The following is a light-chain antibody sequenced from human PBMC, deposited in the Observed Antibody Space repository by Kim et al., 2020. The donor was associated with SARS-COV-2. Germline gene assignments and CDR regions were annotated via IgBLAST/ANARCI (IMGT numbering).Light chain of an antibody. CDR3: QQSYSNPFT. CDR2: AAS. V-gene: IGKV1-39*01. J-gene: IGKJ4*01. CDR1: QSISSY. Sequence: SASVGTRVTITGRASQSISSYLNWYQQKPGKAPKLLIYAASSLQSGVPSRFSGSGSGTDFTLTISSLQPEDFVTYYCQQSYSNPFTFGGGTKLEI.